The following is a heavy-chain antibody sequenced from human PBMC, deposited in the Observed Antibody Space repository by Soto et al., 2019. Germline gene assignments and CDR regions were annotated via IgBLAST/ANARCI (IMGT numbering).Heavy chain of an antibody. Sequence: EVQLVESGGGLVQPGGSLRLSCAASGFTFSSYWMRWFRQAPGKGLEWVANIKQDGSEENYVDSVKGRFTISRDNAKNALYLQMNSLRVEDTAVYYCARERAARLWGNGTTVTVSS. D-gene: IGHD6-6*01. CDR3: ARERAARL. V-gene: IGHV3-7*01. CDR1: GFTFSSYW. CDR2: IKQDGSEE. J-gene: IGHJ6*04.